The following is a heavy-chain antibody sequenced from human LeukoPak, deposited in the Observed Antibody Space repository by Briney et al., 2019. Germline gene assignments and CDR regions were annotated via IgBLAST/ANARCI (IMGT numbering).Heavy chain of an antibody. Sequence: GGSLRLSCAASGFPFSGLWMHWVRQAPGKGLEWVSAISGSGGSTYYAGSVKGRFTISRDNSKNTLYLQMNSLRADDTAVYYCAKSHHVTAIDYWGQGTLVTVSS. CDR1: GFPFSGLW. J-gene: IGHJ4*02. CDR3: AKSHHVTAIDY. D-gene: IGHD2-21*02. CDR2: ISGSGGST. V-gene: IGHV3-23*01.